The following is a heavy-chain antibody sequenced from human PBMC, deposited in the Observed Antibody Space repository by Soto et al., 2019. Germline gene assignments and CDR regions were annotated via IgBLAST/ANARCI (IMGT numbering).Heavy chain of an antibody. CDR1: GGSISSSSYY. CDR3: ARHDDYYGMDV. CDR2: IYYSGST. V-gene: IGHV4-39*01. J-gene: IGHJ6*02. Sequence: PSETLSLTCTVSGGSISSSSYYWGWIRQPPGKGLEWIGSIYYSGSTYYNPSLKSRVTISVDTSKNRFSLKLSSVTAADTAVYYCARHDDYYGMDVWGQGTTVTVSS.